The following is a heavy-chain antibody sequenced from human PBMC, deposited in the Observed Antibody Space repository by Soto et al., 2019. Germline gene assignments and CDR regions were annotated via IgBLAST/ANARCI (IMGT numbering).Heavy chain of an antibody. CDR3: SRNPYGSGLFDP. D-gene: IGHD6-19*01. CDR2: MTPNSGNT. CDR1: GYNFIDYD. Sequence: QVQLVQSGAEVKKPGASVKVSCKASGYNFIDYDINWMRQSTGQGLEWMGWMTPNSGNTGYAQKFQCRVTLTRDTSIGTAYMELSSLKTEDTAVYYCSRNPYGSGLFDPWGQGTLVTVSS. J-gene: IGHJ5*02. V-gene: IGHV1-8*01.